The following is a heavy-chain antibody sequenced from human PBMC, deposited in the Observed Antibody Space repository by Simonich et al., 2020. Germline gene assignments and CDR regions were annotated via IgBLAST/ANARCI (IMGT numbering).Heavy chain of an antibody. CDR3: ARDRYCSGGSCYYFDY. Sequence: QVQLVESGGGVVQPGRSLRLSCAASGFTFSSYGMHWVRQAPGKGLEWVAVIWYDGSNKYYEDSVKGRFTISRDNSKNTLYLQMNSLRAEDTAVHYCARDRYCSGGSCYYFDYWGQGTLVTVSS. J-gene: IGHJ4*02. V-gene: IGHV3-33*01. D-gene: IGHD2-15*01. CDR2: IWYDGSNK. CDR1: GFTFSSYG.